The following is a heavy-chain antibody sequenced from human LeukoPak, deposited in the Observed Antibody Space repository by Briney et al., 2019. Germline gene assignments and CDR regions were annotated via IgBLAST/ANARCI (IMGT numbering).Heavy chain of an antibody. CDR1: GFTVSSNY. D-gene: IGHD6-13*01. CDR3: ARGYSSSCIYNWFDP. V-gene: IGHV3-66*01. Sequence: GGSLRLSCAASGFTVSSNYMSWVRQAPGKGLEWVSVIYSGGSTYYADSVKGRFTISRDNSKNTLYLQMNSLRAEDTAVYYCARGYSSSCIYNWFDPWGQGTLVTVSS. CDR2: IYSGGST. J-gene: IGHJ5*02.